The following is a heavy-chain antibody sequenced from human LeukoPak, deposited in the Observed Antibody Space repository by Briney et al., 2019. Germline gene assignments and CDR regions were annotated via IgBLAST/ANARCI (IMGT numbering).Heavy chain of an antibody. CDR2: ISYDGSNK. D-gene: IGHD3-3*01. Sequence: GGSLRLSCAASGFTFSSYAMHWVRQAAGKGLEWVAVISYDGSNKYYADSVKGRFTISRDNSKNTLYLQMNSLRAEDTAVYYCATPRGGVVLSSVGSGYFYMDVWGKGTTVTVSS. J-gene: IGHJ6*03. CDR3: ATPRGGVVLSSVGSGYFYMDV. V-gene: IGHV3-30-3*01. CDR1: GFTFSSYA.